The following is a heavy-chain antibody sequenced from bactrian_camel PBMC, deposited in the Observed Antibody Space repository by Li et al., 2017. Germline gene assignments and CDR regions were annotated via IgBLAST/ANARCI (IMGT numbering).Heavy chain of an antibody. Sequence: HVQLVESGGGSVQAGGSLRLSCSGSGYTYSTYCMGWFRQAPGKEREGVASIDKNGKTDYADSVKGRFTISTDNAQNRVYLQMDSLQPEDTAMYYCASRGKADCNTAWVVGDFHYWGQGTQVTVS. D-gene: IGHD1*01. CDR2: IDKNGKT. J-gene: IGHJ6*01. V-gene: IGHV3S53*01. CDR3: ASRGKADCNTAWVVGDFHY. CDR1: GYTYSTYC.